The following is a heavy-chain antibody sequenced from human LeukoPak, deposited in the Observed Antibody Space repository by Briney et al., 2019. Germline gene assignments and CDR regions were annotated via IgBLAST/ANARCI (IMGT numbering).Heavy chain of an antibody. J-gene: IGHJ3*02. D-gene: IGHD3-3*01. CDR2: ISAYNGNT. V-gene: IGHV1-18*01. Sequence: ASVKVSCKASGYTFTIYDINWVRQAPGQGLEWMGWISAYNGNTNYAQKLQGRVTMTTDTSTSTAYMELRSLRSDDTAVYYCATYYDFWSGYYPFNLASNDAFDIWGQGTMVTVSS. CDR3: ATYYDFWSGYYPFNLASNDAFDI. CDR1: GYTFTIYD.